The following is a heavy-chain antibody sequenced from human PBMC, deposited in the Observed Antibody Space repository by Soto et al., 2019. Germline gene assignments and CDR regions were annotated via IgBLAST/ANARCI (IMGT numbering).Heavy chain of an antibody. D-gene: IGHD2-15*01. J-gene: IGHJ3*02. CDR1: GFTFSNAW. CDR2: IKSKTDGGTT. V-gene: IGHV3-15*01. CDR3: TTDQTNLWPLGYCSGGSCYGDDAFDI. Sequence: EVQLVESGGGLVKPGGSLRLSCAASGFTFSNAWMSWVRQAPGKGLEWVGRIKSKTDGGTTDYAAPVKGRFTISRDDSKNTLYLQMNSLKTEDTAVYYCTTDQTNLWPLGYCSGGSCYGDDAFDIWGQGTMVTVSS.